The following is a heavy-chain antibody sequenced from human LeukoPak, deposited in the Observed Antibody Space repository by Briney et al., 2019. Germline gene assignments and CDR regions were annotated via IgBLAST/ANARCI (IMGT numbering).Heavy chain of an antibody. V-gene: IGHV3-48*03. D-gene: IGHD3-9*01. J-gene: IGHJ4*02. CDR1: GFTFSSYE. Sequence: GGSLRLSCAASGFTFSSYEMNRVRQAPGKGLEWVSYISSSGSTIYYADSVKGRFTISRDNAKNSLYLQMNSLRAEDTAVYYCARAFYDFLTGYPAYFDYWGQGTLVTVSS. CDR2: ISSSGSTI. CDR3: ARAFYDFLTGYPAYFDY.